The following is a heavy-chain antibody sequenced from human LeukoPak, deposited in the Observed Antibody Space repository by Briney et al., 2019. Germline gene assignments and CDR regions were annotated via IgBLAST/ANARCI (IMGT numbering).Heavy chain of an antibody. D-gene: IGHD5-18*01. J-gene: IGHJ6*02. CDR3: ARAPSRESYVDTAMVTYPPYYYYGMDV. Sequence: GGSLRLSCAASGFTFSSYGMHWVRQAPGKGLEWVAVIWYDGSNKYYADSVKGRFTISRDNSKNTLYLQMNSLRAEDTAVYYCARAPSRESYVDTAMVTYPPYYYYGMDVWGQGTTVTVSS. CDR1: GFTFSSYG. CDR2: IWYDGSNK. V-gene: IGHV3-33*01.